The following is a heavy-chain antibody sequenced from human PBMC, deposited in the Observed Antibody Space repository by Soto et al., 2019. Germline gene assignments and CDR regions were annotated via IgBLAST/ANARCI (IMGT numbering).Heavy chain of an antibody. CDR1: SGSITTSSYY. D-gene: IGHD4-17*01. J-gene: IGHJ4*02. CDR3: ARQSPTGDPDY. V-gene: IGHV4-39*01. Sequence: QLQLQESGPGLVKPSETLSLTCIISSGSITTSSYYWGWIRQPPGKGLEWIGSVYYLGNTYYNPSLKSRVTISVDTSKNQFSVYLRSVTAADTAVYYCARQSPTGDPDYWGLGTLVTVSS. CDR2: VYYLGNT.